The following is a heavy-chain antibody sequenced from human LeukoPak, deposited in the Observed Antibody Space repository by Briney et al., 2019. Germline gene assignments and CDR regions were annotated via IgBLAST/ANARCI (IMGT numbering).Heavy chain of an antibody. CDR3: ARLLPLDYYDSSGYYNWY. D-gene: IGHD3-22*01. J-gene: IGHJ4*02. CDR1: GGSFSDYY. CDR2: IKHSGST. V-gene: IGHV4-34*01. Sequence: KTSETLSLTCAVYGGSFSDYYWSWIRQPPGKGLEWIGEIKHSGSTNYNPSLKSRVTISVDTSKNQFSLKLSSVTAADTAVYYCARLLPLDYYDSSGYYNWYWGQGTLVTVSS.